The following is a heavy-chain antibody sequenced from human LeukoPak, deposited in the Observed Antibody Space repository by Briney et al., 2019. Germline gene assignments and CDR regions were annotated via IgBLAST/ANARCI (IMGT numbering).Heavy chain of an antibody. CDR3: ATGYQYYDYYYMDV. Sequence: GGSLRLSCAASGFTFSSYGMSWVRQAPGKGLEWVSAISGSGGSTYYADSVKGRFNISRDNSKSTLYLQMNSLRAEDTAVYYCATGYQYYDYYYMDVWGKGTTVTISS. CDR2: ISGSGGST. J-gene: IGHJ6*03. CDR1: GFTFSSYG. D-gene: IGHD6-25*01. V-gene: IGHV3-23*01.